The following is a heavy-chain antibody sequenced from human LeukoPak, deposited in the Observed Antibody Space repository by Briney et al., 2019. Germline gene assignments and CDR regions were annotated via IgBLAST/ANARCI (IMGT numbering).Heavy chain of an antibody. J-gene: IGHJ4*02. Sequence: GGSLRLSCVASGFSFSSYSMDWVRQAPGKGLEWVSTISSGTGSYIYYADSVRGRFTISRDNAKNSLYLQMNSLRAEDTAVYYCARCSGVFGSSGYWGQGTLVTVSS. CDR2: ISSGTGSYI. CDR1: GFSFSSYS. D-gene: IGHD6-6*01. CDR3: ARCSGVFGSSGY. V-gene: IGHV3-21*01.